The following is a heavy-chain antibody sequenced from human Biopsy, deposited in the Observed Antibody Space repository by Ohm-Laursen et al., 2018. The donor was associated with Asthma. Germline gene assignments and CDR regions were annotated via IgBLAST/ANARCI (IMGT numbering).Heavy chain of an antibody. CDR2: ISVYNGNT. V-gene: IGHV1-18*01. J-gene: IGHJ6*02. D-gene: IGHD3-10*01. Sequence: ASVKVSCKTSGYTFNSAGITWVRQASGQGLEWMGWISVYNGNTKVAQKLQDRVAMITDTSTSTAYMELRSLRSDDTAVYFCARAVDYSHYYGIDVWGQGTTVTVS. CDR3: ARAVDYSHYYGIDV. CDR1: GYTFNSAG.